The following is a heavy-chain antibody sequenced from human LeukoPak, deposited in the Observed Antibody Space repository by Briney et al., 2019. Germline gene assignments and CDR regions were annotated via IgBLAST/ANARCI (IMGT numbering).Heavy chain of an antibody. CDR1: GFTFSSYG. CDR3: ARDTENSTYGWGAFDI. V-gene: IGHV3-66*01. D-gene: IGHD2/OR15-2a*01. CDR2: IYSGGNT. J-gene: IGHJ3*02. Sequence: PGGSLRLSCAASGFTFSSYGMHWVRQAPGKGLEWVSVIYSGGNTYYADSVKDRFTISRDKSKNTLYLQMSGLRTDDTAVYYCARDTENSTYGWGAFDIWAQGTMVTVSS.